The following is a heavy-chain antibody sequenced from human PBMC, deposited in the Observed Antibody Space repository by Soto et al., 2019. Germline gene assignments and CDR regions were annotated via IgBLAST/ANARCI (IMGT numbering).Heavy chain of an antibody. CDR3: ARDTTRAMLRIYYGMDV. J-gene: IGHJ6*02. CDR1: GCTFSSYA. V-gene: IGHV3-33*08. CDR2: IWYDGSNK. Sequence: SLRLSCAASGCTFSSYAMHWVRQAPGKGLEWVAVIWYDGSNKYYADSVKGRFTISRDNSKNTLYLQMNSLRAEDTGVYYCARDTTRAMLRIYYGMDVWGQGTTVTVSS. D-gene: IGHD3-10*01.